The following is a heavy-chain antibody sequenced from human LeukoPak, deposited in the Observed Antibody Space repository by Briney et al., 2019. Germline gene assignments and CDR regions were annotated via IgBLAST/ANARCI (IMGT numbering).Heavy chain of an antibody. J-gene: IGHJ4*02. V-gene: IGHV3-30*14. D-gene: IGHD2-15*01. CDR1: GFTFSSYA. CDR2: ISYDGSNK. Sequence: PGGSLRLSCAASGFTFSSYAMHWVRQAPGKGLEWVAVISYDGSNKYYADSVKGRFTISRDNSKNTLYLQMNSLRAEDTAVYYCARLISDGIAPSYFDSWGQGTLVTVSS. CDR3: ARLISDGIAPSYFDS.